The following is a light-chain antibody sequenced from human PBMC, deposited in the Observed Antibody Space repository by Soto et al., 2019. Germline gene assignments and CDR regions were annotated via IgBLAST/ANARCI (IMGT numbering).Light chain of an antibody. CDR3: QSYDSSNVV. CDR2: EDN. V-gene: IGLV6-57*04. J-gene: IGLJ2*01. Sequence: NFMLTQPHSVSESPGKTVPISCARSSCSIASNYVQWYQQRPGSAPTTVIYEDNQRPSGVPDRFSGSIDSSSNSASLTISGMETEDEADYYCQSYDSSNVVFGGGTKVTVL. CDR1: SCSIASNY.